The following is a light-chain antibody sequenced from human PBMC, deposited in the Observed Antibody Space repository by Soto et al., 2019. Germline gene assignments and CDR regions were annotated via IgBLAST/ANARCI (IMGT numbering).Light chain of an antibody. CDR2: GNT. V-gene: IGLV1-40*01. CDR1: SSNIGAGYD. Sequence: QSVLTQPPSVSGAPGQRVTISCTGSSSNIGAGYDVHWYQQLPGTAPKLFVYGNTNRRSGVPDRFSGSKSGTSASLAITGLQAEDEADYYCQSYDSSLSGPDVFGTGTKVTVL. J-gene: IGLJ1*01. CDR3: QSYDSSLSGPDV.